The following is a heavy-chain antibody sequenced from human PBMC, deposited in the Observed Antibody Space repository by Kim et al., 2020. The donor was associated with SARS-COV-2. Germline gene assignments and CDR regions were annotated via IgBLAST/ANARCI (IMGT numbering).Heavy chain of an antibody. V-gene: IGHV4-34*01. D-gene: IGHD6-13*01. CDR3: ARWPGYSRFTGFNYYYYYGMDV. CDR2: INHSGST. J-gene: IGHJ6*02. CDR1: GGSFSDYY. Sequence: SETLSLTCAVYGGSFSDYYWSWIRQPPGKGLEWIGEINHSGSTNYNPSLKSRVTISVDTSKNQFSLKLSSVTAADTAVYYCARWPGYSRFTGFNYYYYYGMDVWGQGTTVTVSS.